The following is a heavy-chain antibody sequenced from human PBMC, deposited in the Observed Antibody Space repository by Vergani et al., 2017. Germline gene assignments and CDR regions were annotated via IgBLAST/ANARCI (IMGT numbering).Heavy chain of an antibody. V-gene: IGHV1-8*01. D-gene: IGHD3-22*01. Sequence: QVQLVQSGAEVKKPGASVKVSCKASGYTFTSYDINWVRQATGQGLEWMGWMNPNSGNTGYAQKFQGRITMTRNTSISTAYMELSSLRSEDTAVYYCRRYCRVSYYASSGYYFLDWGQGTLVTVSS. CDR1: GYTFTSYD. CDR3: RRYCRVSYYASSGYYFLD. CDR2: MNPNSGNT. J-gene: IGHJ4*02.